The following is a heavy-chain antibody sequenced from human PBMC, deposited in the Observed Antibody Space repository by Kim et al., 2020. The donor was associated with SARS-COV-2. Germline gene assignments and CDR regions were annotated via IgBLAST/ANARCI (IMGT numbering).Heavy chain of an antibody. V-gene: IGHV1-2*02. J-gene: IGHJ6*02. CDR3: ARDSMNWLPGGGYGMDV. CDR1: GYTFTGYY. Sequence: ASVKVSCKASGYTFTGYYIHWVRQAPGQGLECMGWIHPNSGRTIFAQKSQGRVTLTTDTTTSTAYMELRSLRSDDTAVYYCARDSMNWLPGGGYGMDVWGQGTTVTVSS. D-gene: IGHD5-18*01. CDR2: IHPNSGRT.